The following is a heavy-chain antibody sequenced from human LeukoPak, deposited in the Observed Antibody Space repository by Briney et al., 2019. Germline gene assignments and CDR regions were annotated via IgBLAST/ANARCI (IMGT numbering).Heavy chain of an antibody. CDR2: ITYTGDET. CDR3: ARDPSVEGYSGSELDF. Sequence: GGSLRLSCAGSGFTFSHYFMHWVRQAPGKGLEFVSAITYTGDETYYARSVKGRFTVSRDNSKNTLYLQMGSLRAGDTAIYYYARDPSVEGYSGSELDFWGQGTLVTVSS. CDR1: GFTFSHYF. J-gene: IGHJ4*02. V-gene: IGHV3-64*01. D-gene: IGHD5-12*01.